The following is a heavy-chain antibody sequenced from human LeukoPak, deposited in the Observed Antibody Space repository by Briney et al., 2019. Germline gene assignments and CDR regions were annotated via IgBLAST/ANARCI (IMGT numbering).Heavy chain of an antibody. D-gene: IGHD6-13*01. CDR3: AKGPSWSPDLYFDY. CDR1: GFTFSSYG. Sequence: GRSLRLSCAASGFTFSSYGMHWVRQAPGKGLEWVAVISYDGSNKYYADSVKGRFTISRDNSKNTLYLQMNSLRAEDTAVYYCAKGPSWSPDLYFDYWGQATVVPVSS. J-gene: IGHJ4*02. V-gene: IGHV3-30*18. CDR2: ISYDGSNK.